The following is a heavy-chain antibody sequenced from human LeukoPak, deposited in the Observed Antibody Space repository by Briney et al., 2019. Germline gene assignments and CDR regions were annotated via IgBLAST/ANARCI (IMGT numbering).Heavy chain of an antibody. CDR2: ISFDWSNK. CDR3: ANESVVAAAGYYDY. Sequence: PGVSLRLSCAASGFTFSGYGMHGVRQAPGKGLEWVAAISFDWSNKYYADSVKGRFTISRDNSKHTLYLQMNSLRAEDTAVYFCANESVVAAAGYYDYCGQGTLVTVSS. V-gene: IGHV3-30*18. J-gene: IGHJ4*02. D-gene: IGHD6-13*01. CDR1: GFTFSGYG.